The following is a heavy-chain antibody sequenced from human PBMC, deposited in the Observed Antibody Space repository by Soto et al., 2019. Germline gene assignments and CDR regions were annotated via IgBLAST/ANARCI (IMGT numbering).Heavy chain of an antibody. D-gene: IGHD2-2*02. V-gene: IGHV3-23*01. J-gene: IGHJ4*02. CDR3: ANVPIWCSSTSCYTEGFDY. Sequence: GGSLRLSCTASGFTFSYYTMSWVRQPPGKGLEWVSVISAGGSTYYADSVKGRFTVSRANSKNTLYLQMNSLRAEDTAVYYCANVPIWCSSTSCYTEGFDYWGQGTLVTV. CDR1: GFTFSYYT. CDR2: ISAGGST.